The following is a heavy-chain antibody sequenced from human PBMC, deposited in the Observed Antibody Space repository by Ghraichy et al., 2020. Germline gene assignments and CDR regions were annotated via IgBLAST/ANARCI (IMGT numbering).Heavy chain of an antibody. CDR1: GFTFSSYS. Sequence: GGSLRLSCAASGFTFSSYSMNWVRQAPGKGLEWVSSISSSSSYIYYADSVKGRFTISRDNAKNSLYLQMNSLRAEDTAVYYCAVPIDCGGDCYDDYWGQGTLVTVSS. J-gene: IGHJ4*02. CDR3: AVPIDCGGDCYDDY. D-gene: IGHD2-21*02. CDR2: ISSSSSYI. V-gene: IGHV3-21*01.